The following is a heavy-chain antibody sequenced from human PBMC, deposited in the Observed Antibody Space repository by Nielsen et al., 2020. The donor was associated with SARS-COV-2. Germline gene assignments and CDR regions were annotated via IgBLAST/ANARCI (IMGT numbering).Heavy chain of an antibody. CDR3: ARDVGWLLSYYYYMDV. CDR2: IYYSGST. J-gene: IGHJ6*03. V-gene: IGHV4-34*01. Sequence: SETLSLTCAVYGGSFSGYYWSWIRQPPGKGLEWIGSIYYSGSTYYNPSLKSRVTISVDTSKNQFSLKLSSVTAADTAVYYCARDVGWLLSYYYYMDVWGKGTTVTVSS. CDR1: GGSFSGYY. D-gene: IGHD5-12*01.